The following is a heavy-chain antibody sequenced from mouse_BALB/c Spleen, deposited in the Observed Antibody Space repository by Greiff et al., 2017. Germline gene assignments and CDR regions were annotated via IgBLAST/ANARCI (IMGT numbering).Heavy chain of an antibody. V-gene: IGHV2-4-1*01. Sequence: VKLMESGPGLVAPSQSLSITCTVSGFSLTGYGVNWVRQSPGKGLEWLGVIWSGGSTDYNAAFISRLSISKDNSKSQVFFKMNSLQADDTAIYYCARNDYDEGYYAMDYWGQGTSVTVSS. CDR1: GFSLTGYG. J-gene: IGHJ4*01. D-gene: IGHD2-4*01. CDR2: IWSGGST. CDR3: ARNDYDEGYYAMDY.